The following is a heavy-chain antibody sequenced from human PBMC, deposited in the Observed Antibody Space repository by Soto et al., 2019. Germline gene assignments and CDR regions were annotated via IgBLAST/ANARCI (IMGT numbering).Heavy chain of an antibody. Sequence: QVQLVQSGAEVKKPGSSVKVSCKASGGTFNNYAISWVRQAPGQGLEWMGGIIPVFGTAHYAQKFQGRVTITADESTSTAYMELSSLRSEDTAMYYCAREVYGDYGKPFDYWGHGTLVTVSS. CDR2: IIPVFGTA. CDR3: AREVYGDYGKPFDY. V-gene: IGHV1-69*01. D-gene: IGHD4-17*01. J-gene: IGHJ4*01. CDR1: GGTFNNYA.